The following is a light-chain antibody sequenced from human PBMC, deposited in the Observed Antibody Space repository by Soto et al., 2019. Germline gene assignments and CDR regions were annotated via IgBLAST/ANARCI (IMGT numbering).Light chain of an antibody. V-gene: IGKV3-20*01. CDR1: QTVRSGF. Sequence: DIELTQSPGTLSLSPGARVTLSCRASQTVRSGFVAWYQQKPGQAPRLLIYGASTRATGIPVRFSGSGSGTDFTLTISSLEPEDLAVYYCQHYGRSSWTFGQGTKVEIK. J-gene: IGKJ1*01. CDR3: QHYGRSSWT. CDR2: GAS.